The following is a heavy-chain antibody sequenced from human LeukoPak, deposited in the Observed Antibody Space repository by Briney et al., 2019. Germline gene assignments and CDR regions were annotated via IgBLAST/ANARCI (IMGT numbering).Heavy chain of an antibody. D-gene: IGHD3-10*01. CDR1: GFTFSSYA. V-gene: IGHV3-23*01. CDR2: ISGSGDNT. Sequence: HPGGSLRLSCAASGFTFSSYAMSWVRQAPGKGLEWVSGISGSGDNTYYADSVKGRFTISRDNSKNTLYLQMNSLRAEDTALYYCAKEGSPMIRGVIKERGRLDYLDYWGQGTLVTVSS. CDR3: AKEGSPMIRGVIKERGRLDYLDY. J-gene: IGHJ4*02.